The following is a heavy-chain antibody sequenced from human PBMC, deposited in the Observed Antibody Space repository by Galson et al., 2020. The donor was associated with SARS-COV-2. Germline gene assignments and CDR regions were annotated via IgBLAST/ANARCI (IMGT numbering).Heavy chain of an antibody. J-gene: IGHJ6*02. Sequence: SETLSLTCTVYGGSFSAYYWSWLRQPPGKGLEWIGDIYHSGRTNYNPSLKSRVTISVDTSKNQFSLNLGSVTAADAAVYYCARAPTSSGFLYYYYYGMDVWGQGTTVTVSS. CDR3: ARAPTSSGFLYYYYYGMDV. V-gene: IGHV4-34*01. CDR2: IYHSGRT. CDR1: GGSFSAYY. D-gene: IGHD3-22*01.